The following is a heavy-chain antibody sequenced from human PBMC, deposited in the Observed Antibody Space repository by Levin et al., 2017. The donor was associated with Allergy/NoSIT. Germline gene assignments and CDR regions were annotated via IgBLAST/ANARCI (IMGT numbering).Heavy chain of an antibody. D-gene: IGHD4/OR15-4a*01. V-gene: IGHV1-8*01. CDR3: AAPLGAAGGLDV. Sequence: PGGSLRLSCKASGYTFTSYDINWVRQAAGQGLEWMGWMNPNSGKPGYAQRFQGRVTMTRNTSISTAYMEVSSLRSEDTAVYYCAAPLGAAGGLDVWGQGTTVTVSS. J-gene: IGHJ6*02. CDR2: MNPNSGKP. CDR1: GYTFTSYD.